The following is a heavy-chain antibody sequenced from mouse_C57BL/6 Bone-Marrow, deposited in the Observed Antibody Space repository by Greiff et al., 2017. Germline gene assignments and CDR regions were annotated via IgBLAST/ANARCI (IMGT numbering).Heavy chain of an antibody. CDR1: GYTFTDHT. V-gene: IGHV1-78*01. Sequence: VQLQQSDAELVKPGASVKISCKVSGYTFTDHTIHWMKQRPEQGLEWIGYIYPRDGSTKYNEKFKGKATLTADKSSSTAYMQLNSLTSEDSSVYFCAREVYDGYDWFAYWGQGTLVTVSA. CDR2: IYPRDGST. J-gene: IGHJ3*01. D-gene: IGHD2-3*01. CDR3: AREVYDGYDWFAY.